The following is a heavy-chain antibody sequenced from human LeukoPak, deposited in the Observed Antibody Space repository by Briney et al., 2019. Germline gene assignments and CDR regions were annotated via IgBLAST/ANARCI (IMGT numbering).Heavy chain of an antibody. J-gene: IGHJ4*02. CDR2: IRSKANSYAT. V-gene: IGHV3-73*01. Sequence: GGSLKLSCAASGFTFSGSDMHWVRQASGKGLEWVGRIRSKANSYATAYAASVKGRFTISRDDSKNTAYLQMNSLKTEDTAVYYCTRGITMVRGVTSPFDYWAQGTLVTVSS. CDR3: TRGITMVRGVTSPFDY. D-gene: IGHD3-10*01. CDR1: GFTFSGSD.